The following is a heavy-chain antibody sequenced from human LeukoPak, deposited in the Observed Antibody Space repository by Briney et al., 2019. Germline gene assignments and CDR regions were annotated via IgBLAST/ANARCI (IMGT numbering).Heavy chain of an antibody. CDR1: GGSISSSPYF. Sequence: SETLSLTCTVSGGSISSSPYFWGWIRQPPGKGLEWIGSIYYSGSTYYNPSLKSRVTISVDTSKNQFSLKLSSVTAADTAVYYCASFHSSSWYVVRGTYYFDYWGQGTLVTVSS. V-gene: IGHV4-39*01. CDR2: IYYSGST. CDR3: ASFHSSSWYVVRGTYYFDY. D-gene: IGHD6-13*01. J-gene: IGHJ4*02.